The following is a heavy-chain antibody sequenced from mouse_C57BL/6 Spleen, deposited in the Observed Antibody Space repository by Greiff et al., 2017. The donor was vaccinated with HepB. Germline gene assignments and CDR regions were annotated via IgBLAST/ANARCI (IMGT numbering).Heavy chain of an antibody. J-gene: IGHJ4*01. D-gene: IGHD2-3*01. Sequence: EVQVVESGGDLVKPGGSLKLSCAASGFTFSSYGMSWVRQTPDKRLEWVATISSGGSYTYYPDSVKGRFTISRDHAKNTLYLQMSSLKSEDTAMYYCARRMGNYYAMDYWGQGTSVTVSS. CDR3: ARRMGNYYAMDY. CDR2: ISSGGSYT. V-gene: IGHV5-6*01. CDR1: GFTFSSYG.